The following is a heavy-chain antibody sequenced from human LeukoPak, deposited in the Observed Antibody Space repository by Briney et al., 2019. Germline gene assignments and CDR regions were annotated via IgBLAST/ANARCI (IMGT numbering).Heavy chain of an antibody. V-gene: IGHV3-23*01. J-gene: IGHJ4*02. CDR2: ISNNGGYT. D-gene: IGHD2-15*01. CDR1: GFTFSAYA. CDR3: AKQLGYCSDGSCYFPY. Sequence: GGSLRLSCSASGFTFSAYAMHWVRQAPGKGLEWVSAISNNGGYTYYADSVQGRFTISRDNSKSTLCLQMNSLRAEDTAVYYCAKQLGYCSDGSCYFPYWGQGTLVTVSS.